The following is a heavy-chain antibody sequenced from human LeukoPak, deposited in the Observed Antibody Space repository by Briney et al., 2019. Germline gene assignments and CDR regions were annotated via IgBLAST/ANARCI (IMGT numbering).Heavy chain of an antibody. V-gene: IGHV3-23*01. D-gene: IGHD3-22*01. CDR2: ISAGGSNT. J-gene: IGHJ6*02. CDR3: AKTPYYDSTGYYHYYYYAMDV. CDR1: GFTFDKYA. Sequence: GGSLRLSCAVSGFTFDKYAMTWVRQAPGKGLEWVSAISAGGSNTYYADSVKGRFTISRDTSKNTLYLQMHSLRAEDTAVYYCAKTPYYDSTGYYHYYYYAMDVWGQGTTVTVSS.